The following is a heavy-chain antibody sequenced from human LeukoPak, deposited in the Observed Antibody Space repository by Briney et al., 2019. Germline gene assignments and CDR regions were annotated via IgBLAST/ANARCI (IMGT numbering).Heavy chain of an antibody. CDR3: AREGNGLLSKDFDY. V-gene: IGHV1-2*02. J-gene: IGHJ4*02. D-gene: IGHD2/OR15-2a*01. CDR2: IGPHSSAT. Sequence: ASMKVSCKSSGFTFTDYYIHWVRQAPGQGLVWVGYIGPHSSATSSPQEFQGRVTMTRDTSMSTAYMELTRLTSDDTAVYYCAREGNGLLSKDFDYWGQGTLVTVSS. CDR1: GFTFTDYY.